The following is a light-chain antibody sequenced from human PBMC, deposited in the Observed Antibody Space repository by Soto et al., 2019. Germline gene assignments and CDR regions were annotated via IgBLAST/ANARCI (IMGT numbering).Light chain of an antibody. J-gene: IGLJ3*02. CDR3: ETWDSNTRV. CDR2: LEGSGSY. V-gene: IGLV4-60*02. CDR1: SGHSSYI. Sequence: QPVLTQSSSASASLGSSFKLTCTLSSGHSSYIIAWHQQQPGKAPRYLMKLEGSGSYNKWSGVPDRFSGSSSGADRYLTISNLQFEDEADYYCETWDSNTRVFGGGTKVTVL.